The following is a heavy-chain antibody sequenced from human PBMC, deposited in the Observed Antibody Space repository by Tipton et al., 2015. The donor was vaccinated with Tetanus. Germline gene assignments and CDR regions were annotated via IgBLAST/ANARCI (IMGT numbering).Heavy chain of an antibody. CDR3: ARDRRTYIASAGYGMDV. CDR1: GFSFSSYS. V-gene: IGHV3-48*02. J-gene: IGHJ6*02. Sequence: GSPRLSCVASGFSFSSYSVNWVRQAPGRGLEWLSFISGSSNNIYYADSVKGRFTISRDNAKNSVYLQMSSLRDEDTAIYYCARDRRTYIASAGYGMDVWGQGTTVTVSS. D-gene: IGHD6-13*01. CDR2: ISGSSNNI.